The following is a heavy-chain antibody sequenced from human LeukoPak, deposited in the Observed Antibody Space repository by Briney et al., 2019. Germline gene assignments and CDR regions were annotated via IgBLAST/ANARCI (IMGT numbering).Heavy chain of an antibody. CDR1: GYTFTGYY. J-gene: IGHJ6*03. CDR3: ATRELVQDYYYMDV. CDR2: INPNSGGT. Sequence: EASVKVSCRASGYTFTGYYMHWVRQAPGQGLEWMGRINPNSGGTNYAQKFQGRVTMTRDTSISTAYMELSRLRSDDTAVYYCATRELVQDYYYMDVWGKGTTVTVSS. V-gene: IGHV1-2*06. D-gene: IGHD6-13*01.